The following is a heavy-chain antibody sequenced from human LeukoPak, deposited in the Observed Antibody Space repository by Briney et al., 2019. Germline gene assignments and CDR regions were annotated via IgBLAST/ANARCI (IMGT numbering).Heavy chain of an antibody. J-gene: IGHJ3*02. CDR1: GGTFTSYA. Sequence: ASVKVSCKASGGTFTSYAISWVRQAPGQGLEGRGGIIPIFGTANYAQKFQGRVTITAYESTSTAYMELSSLTSEDTGVYYCAKAYDYYDSSGYRAGAFDIWGQGTMVTVSS. CDR3: AKAYDYYDSSGYRAGAFDI. V-gene: IGHV1-69*01. CDR2: IIPIFGTA. D-gene: IGHD3-22*01.